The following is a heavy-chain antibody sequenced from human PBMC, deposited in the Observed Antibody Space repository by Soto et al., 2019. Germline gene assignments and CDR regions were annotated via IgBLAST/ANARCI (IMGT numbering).Heavy chain of an antibody. Sequence: EVQLVESGGGLVQPGGSLRLSCAASGFTFSSYWMTWVRQAPGKGLEWVAKIKQDGSEKYYVDSVKGRFTISRDTAKNSVYLQMNGLRVDDTAVYYCARRPSNSWSHFDYWGQGTLVTVSS. D-gene: IGHD6-13*01. CDR3: ARRPSNSWSHFDY. CDR1: GFTFSSYW. J-gene: IGHJ4*02. CDR2: IKQDGSEK. V-gene: IGHV3-7*05.